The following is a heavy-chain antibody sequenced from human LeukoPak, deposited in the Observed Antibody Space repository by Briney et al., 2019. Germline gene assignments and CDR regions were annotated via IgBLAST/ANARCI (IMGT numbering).Heavy chain of an antibody. Sequence: GGSLRLSCAASGFTFSSYSMNWVRQAPGKGLEWVSSISSSSTYIYYADSVRGRFTISRDNAKNSLYLRMNSLRAEDTAVYYCARDWQNYFDYWGQGTLVTVSS. CDR1: GFTFSSYS. J-gene: IGHJ4*02. CDR3: ARDWQNYFDY. CDR2: ISSSSTYI. V-gene: IGHV3-21*01.